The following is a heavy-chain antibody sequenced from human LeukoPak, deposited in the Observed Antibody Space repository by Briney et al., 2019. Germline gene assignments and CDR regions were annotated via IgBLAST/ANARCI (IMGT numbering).Heavy chain of an antibody. D-gene: IGHD3-22*01. CDR1: GYTFTGYY. CDR2: INPNSGGT. Sequence: ASVKVSCKASGYTFTGYYMHWVRQAPGQGLEWMGWINPNSGGTNYAQKFQGRVTMTRDTSISTAYMELSRLRSDDTAVYYCARADDSSGYRHYCAFDIWGQGTMVTVSS. CDR3: ARADDSSGYRHYCAFDI. V-gene: IGHV1-2*02. J-gene: IGHJ3*02.